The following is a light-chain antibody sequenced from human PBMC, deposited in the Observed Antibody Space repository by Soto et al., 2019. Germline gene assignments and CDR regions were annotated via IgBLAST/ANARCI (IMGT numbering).Light chain of an antibody. CDR2: GAS. J-gene: IGKJ2*01. V-gene: IGKV3-15*01. CDR3: QQYNNWPYT. Sequence: EIIMTQSPATLSVSPGERVTLSCRASQSVSINLAWYQQKPGRAPRLLIYGASSRATDIPARFSGSGSWTEFTLTISSLQSADFAVYYCQQYNNWPYTFGQGTKLEI. CDR1: QSVSIN.